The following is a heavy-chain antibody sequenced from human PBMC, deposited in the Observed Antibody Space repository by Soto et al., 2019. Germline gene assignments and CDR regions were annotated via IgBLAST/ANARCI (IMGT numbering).Heavy chain of an antibody. CDR3: TRVRDSNDY. CDR1: GFTFSSYE. D-gene: IGHD3-22*01. J-gene: IGHJ4*02. CDR2: IRSSGRSI. Sequence: GGSLRLSCVGSGFTFSSYEMNWVRQAPGKGLEWVSNIRSSGRSINYADSVKGRFTTSRDNAKNSLYLQMNSLRAEDTAVYYCTRVRDSNDYWGQGTLVTVS. V-gene: IGHV3-48*03.